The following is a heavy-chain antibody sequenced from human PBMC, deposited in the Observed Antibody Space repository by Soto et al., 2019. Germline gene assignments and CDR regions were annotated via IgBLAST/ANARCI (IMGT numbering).Heavy chain of an antibody. D-gene: IGHD3-22*01. CDR1: GGTFSSYA. CDR3: TRPDSTGYYVY. CDR2: IIPIFGTA. Sequence: SVKVSCKASGGTFSSYAISWVRQAPGQGLEWMGGIIPIFGTANYAQKFQGRVTITADESTSTAYMELSSLKASDTAIYYCTRPDSTGYYVYWGQGTLVTVSS. J-gene: IGHJ4*02. V-gene: IGHV1-69*13.